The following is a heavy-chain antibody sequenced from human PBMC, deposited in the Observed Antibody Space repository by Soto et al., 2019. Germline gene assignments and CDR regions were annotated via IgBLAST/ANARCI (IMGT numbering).Heavy chain of an antibody. D-gene: IGHD1-26*01. V-gene: IGHV4-59*01. Sequence: SETLSLTCTVSGASISRYYWSWIRQSPGKGLEWIGYMYYSGNANYNPSLRSRITISVDTSKNQFSLNLNSVTAADTAVYYCAREYPVHSAYFDYWGQGILDTVSS. CDR1: GASISRYY. J-gene: IGHJ4*02. CDR2: MYYSGNA. CDR3: AREYPVHSAYFDY.